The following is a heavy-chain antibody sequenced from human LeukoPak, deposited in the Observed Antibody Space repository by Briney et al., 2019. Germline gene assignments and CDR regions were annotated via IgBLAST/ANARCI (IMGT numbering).Heavy chain of an antibody. V-gene: IGHV3-74*01. Sequence: GGSLRLSCAASGFTFSSYWMHWVRQAPGKGLVWVSRINSDGSSTSYADSVEGRFTISRDNAKNTLYLQMNSLRAEDTAVYYCARRRRKLRYFDWLPDHDAFDIWGQGTMVTVSS. CDR3: ARRRRKLRYFDWLPDHDAFDI. J-gene: IGHJ3*02. D-gene: IGHD3-9*01. CDR2: INSDGSST. CDR1: GFTFSSYW.